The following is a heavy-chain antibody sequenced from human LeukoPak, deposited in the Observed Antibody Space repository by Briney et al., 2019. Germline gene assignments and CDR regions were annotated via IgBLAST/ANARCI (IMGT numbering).Heavy chain of an antibody. V-gene: IGHV4-34*01. D-gene: IGHD3-10*01. J-gene: IGHJ4*02. CDR2: INHSGST. CDR3: ATGGFMVRGVLDY. CDR1: GGSFSGYY. Sequence: SETLSPTCAVYGGSFSGYYWSWIRQPPGKGLEWIGEINHSGSTNYNPSLKSRVTISVDTSKNQFSLKLSSVTAADTAVYYCATGGFMVRGVLDYWGQGTLVTVSS.